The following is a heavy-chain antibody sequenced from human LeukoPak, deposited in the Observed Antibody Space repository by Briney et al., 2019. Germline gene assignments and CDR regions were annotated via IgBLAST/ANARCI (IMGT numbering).Heavy chain of an antibody. D-gene: IGHD3-10*01. Sequence: ASVKVSCKASGYTFTSYDINWVRQATGQGLEWMGWMNPNSGNTGYAQMFQGRVTMTRNTSISTAYMELSSLRSEDTAVYYCAREDALWFGELLFDAFDIWGQGTMVTVSS. CDR3: AREDALWFGELLFDAFDI. V-gene: IGHV1-8*01. CDR1: GYTFTSYD. CDR2: MNPNSGNT. J-gene: IGHJ3*02.